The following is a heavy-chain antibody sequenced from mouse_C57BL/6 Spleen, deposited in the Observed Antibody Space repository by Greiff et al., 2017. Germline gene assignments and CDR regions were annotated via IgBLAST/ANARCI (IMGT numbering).Heavy chain of an antibody. CDR1: GYTFTDYN. J-gene: IGHJ1*03. CDR3: ARGAAGNWYFDV. D-gene: IGHD6-1*01. Sequence: EVQLVESGPELVKPGASVKIPCKASGYTFTDYNMDWVKQSHGKSLEWIGDINPNNGGTIYNQKFKGKATLTVDKSSSTAYMELRSLTSEDTAVYYCARGAAGNWYFDVWGTGTTVTVSS. V-gene: IGHV1-18*01. CDR2: INPNNGGT.